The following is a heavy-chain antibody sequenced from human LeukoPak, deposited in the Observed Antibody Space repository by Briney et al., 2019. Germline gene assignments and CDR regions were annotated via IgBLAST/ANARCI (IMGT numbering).Heavy chain of an antibody. CDR2: ISYDGSNK. V-gene: IGHV3-30*04. J-gene: IGHJ3*02. CDR3: ARGRIVVVAVDAFDI. Sequence: GGSLRLSCAASGFTFSSYAMHWVRQAPGKGLEWVAVISYDGSNKYYADSVKGRFTISRDNSKNTLYLQMNSLRAVDTAVYYCARGRIVVVAVDAFDIWGQGTMVTVSS. CDR1: GFTFSSYA. D-gene: IGHD2-15*01.